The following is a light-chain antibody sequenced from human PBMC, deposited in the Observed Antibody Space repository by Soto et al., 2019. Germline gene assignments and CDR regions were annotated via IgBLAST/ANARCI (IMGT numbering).Light chain of an antibody. Sequence: QSALTQPASVSGYPGQSITISCTGASSDVGAYNYVAWCQQHPGKGPKLLIYDVSNRPSGFSSRFSGSKSGNTASLTISGLRAEDEADYFCSSYTTSSTYVFGTGTQLTVL. J-gene: IGLJ1*01. CDR3: SSYTTSSTYV. CDR1: SSDVGAYNY. CDR2: DVS. V-gene: IGLV2-14*01.